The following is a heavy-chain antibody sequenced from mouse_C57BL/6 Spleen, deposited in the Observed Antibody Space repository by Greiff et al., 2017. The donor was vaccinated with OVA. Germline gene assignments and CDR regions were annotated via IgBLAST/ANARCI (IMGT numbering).Heavy chain of an antibody. J-gene: IGHJ3*01. CDR3: VRDQSNSAWFAY. CDR2: IRSKSSNYAT. Sequence: DVMLVESGGGLVQPKGSLKLSCAASGFTFNTYAMHWVRQAPGKGLEWVARIRSKSSNYATYYADSVKDRFTISRDDSQSMLYLQMNNLKTEDTAMYYCVRDQSNSAWFAYWGQGTLVTVSA. D-gene: IGHD2-5*01. V-gene: IGHV10-3*01. CDR1: GFTFNTYA.